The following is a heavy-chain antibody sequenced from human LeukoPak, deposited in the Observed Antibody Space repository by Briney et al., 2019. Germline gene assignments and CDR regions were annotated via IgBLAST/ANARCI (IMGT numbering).Heavy chain of an antibody. V-gene: IGHV3-30*03. J-gene: IGHJ4*02. CDR2: ILYDGNNH. D-gene: IGHD1-14*01. Sequence: GGSLRLSCAASGFTFSSYGMHWVRQAPGKGLEWVALILYDGNNHYYADSVKGRFTISRDTSKNTLYLQMNSLRAEDTAVYYCVRDAGATTLVDYWGQGTLVTVSS. CDR1: GFTFSSYG. CDR3: VRDAGATTLVDY.